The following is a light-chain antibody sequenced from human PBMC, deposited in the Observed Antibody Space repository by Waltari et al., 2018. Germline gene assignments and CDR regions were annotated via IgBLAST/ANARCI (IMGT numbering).Light chain of an antibody. CDR1: QDIKKY. CDR3: QKYDNLPLT. Sequence: DIQMTQSPSSLSASVGDRVTITCQASQDIKKYLSWYQQKPGKAPNILIYDASKLQTGVPSRFSGSGSVTDCTLTISRLQPEDMATYYCQKYDNLPLTYGGGTKVEIK. J-gene: IGKJ4*01. CDR2: DAS. V-gene: IGKV1-33*01.